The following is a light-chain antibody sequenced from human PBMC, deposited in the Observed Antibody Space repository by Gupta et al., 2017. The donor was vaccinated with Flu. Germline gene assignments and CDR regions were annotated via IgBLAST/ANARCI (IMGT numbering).Light chain of an antibody. CDR1: QFVSSN. V-gene: IGKV3-15*01. Sequence: ATLSVSPGERATLSCRASQFVSSNLAWYQQKPGQAPRLLIYGASTRATGIPARFSGSESGTEFTLTISSLQSEDFAVYYCQQYNIWPLWTFGQGTKVEIK. CDR2: GAS. CDR3: QQYNIWPLWT. J-gene: IGKJ1*01.